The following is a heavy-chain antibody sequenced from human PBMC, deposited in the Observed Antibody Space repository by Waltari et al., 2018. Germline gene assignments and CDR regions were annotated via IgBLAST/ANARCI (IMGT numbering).Heavy chain of an antibody. D-gene: IGHD1-26*01. CDR3: ARDRSGSYLFDY. Sequence: QMQLVQSGPEVKKPGTSVKVSCKASGFTFTSSAVQWVRQARGQRLEWIGWIVVGSGNTNYAQKFQERVTITRDMSTSTAYMELSSLRSEDTAVYYCARDRSGSYLFDYWGQGTLVTVSS. CDR1: GFTFTSSA. J-gene: IGHJ4*02. V-gene: IGHV1-58*01. CDR2: IVVGSGNT.